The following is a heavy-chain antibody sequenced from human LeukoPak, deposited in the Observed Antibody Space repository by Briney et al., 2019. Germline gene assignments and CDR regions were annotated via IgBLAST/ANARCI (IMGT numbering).Heavy chain of an antibody. Sequence: GGSLRLSCAASGFTFSSYWMHWVRQAPGKGLVWVSRINSDGSSTSYADSVKGRFTISRDNAKNTLYLQMNSLRAEDTAVYYCAGDYRNYYDFWSGYSYYFDYWGQGTLVTVSS. J-gene: IGHJ4*02. CDR2: INSDGSST. CDR3: AGDYRNYYDFWSGYSYYFDY. D-gene: IGHD3-3*01. CDR1: GFTFSSYW. V-gene: IGHV3-74*01.